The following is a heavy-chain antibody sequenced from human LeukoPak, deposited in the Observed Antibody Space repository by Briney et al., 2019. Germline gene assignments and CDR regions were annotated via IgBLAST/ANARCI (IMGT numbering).Heavy chain of an antibody. CDR3: AKGFSSGRAELDY. Sequence: PGGSLRLSRAASGFTFADYAMHWVRQAPGKGLEWVSTITWNGGDMGYADSVKGRFTISRDNAKNSLYLQMNSLRAEDTALYYCAKGFSSGRAELDYWGQGTLVTVSS. J-gene: IGHJ4*02. V-gene: IGHV3-9*01. CDR2: ITWNGGDM. D-gene: IGHD3-22*01. CDR1: GFTFADYA.